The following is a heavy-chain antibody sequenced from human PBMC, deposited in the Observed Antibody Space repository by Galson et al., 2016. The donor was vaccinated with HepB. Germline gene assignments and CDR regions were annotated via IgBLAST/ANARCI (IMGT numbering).Heavy chain of an antibody. CDR3: TSDYGGFDP. J-gene: IGHJ5*02. D-gene: IGHD4/OR15-4a*01. CDR1: GFTSSSYW. CDR2: ISSDGSKT. Sequence: SLRLSCAASGFTSSSYWMHWARQAPGKGLVWVSRISSDGSKTTYADSVKGRFTISRDNAKNTLSLQMNSLRPDDTGVYYCTSDYGGFDPWGQGTLVTVSS. V-gene: IGHV3-74*01.